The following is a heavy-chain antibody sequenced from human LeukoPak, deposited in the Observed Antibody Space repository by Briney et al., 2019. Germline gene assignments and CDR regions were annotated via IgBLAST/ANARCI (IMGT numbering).Heavy chain of an antibody. CDR1: GFTFSSYA. CDR3: AKDIGYSSGYYYYGMDV. V-gene: IGHV3-9*01. D-gene: IGHD6-19*01. J-gene: IGHJ6*02. Sequence: GGSLRLSCAASGFTFSSYAMHWVRQAPGKGLEWVSGISWNSGSIGYADSVKGRFTISRDNAKNSLYLQMNSLRAEDTALYYCAKDIGYSSGYYYYGMDVWGQGTTVTVSS. CDR2: ISWNSGSI.